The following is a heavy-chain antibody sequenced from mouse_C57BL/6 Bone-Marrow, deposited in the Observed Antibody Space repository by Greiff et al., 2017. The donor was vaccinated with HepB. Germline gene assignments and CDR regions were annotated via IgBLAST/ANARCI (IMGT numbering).Heavy chain of an antibody. CDR2: IRSKSNNYAT. V-gene: IGHV10-1*01. CDR1: GFSFNTYA. J-gene: IGHJ1*03. Sequence: EVQRVESGGGLVQPKGSLKLSCAASGFSFNTYAMNWVRQAPGKGLEWVARIRSKSNNYATYYADSVKDRFTISRDDSESMLYLQMNNLKTEDTAMYYCVRHAWSLWYFDVWGTGTTVTVSS. CDR3: VRHAWSLWYFDV.